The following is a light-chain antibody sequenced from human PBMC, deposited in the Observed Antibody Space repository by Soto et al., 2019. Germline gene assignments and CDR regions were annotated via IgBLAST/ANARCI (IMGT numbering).Light chain of an antibody. CDR1: SSNIGNNY. CDR2: DNN. V-gene: IGLV1-51*01. CDR3: GTWDSSLSALV. J-gene: IGLJ2*01. Sequence: QSVLTQPPSVSAAPGQKVTISCSGSSSNIGNNYVSWYQQLPGTAPKLLIYDNNKRPSGIPDRFSGSKSGTSATLGITGLQTGDEADYYCGTWDSSLSALVFGGGTK.